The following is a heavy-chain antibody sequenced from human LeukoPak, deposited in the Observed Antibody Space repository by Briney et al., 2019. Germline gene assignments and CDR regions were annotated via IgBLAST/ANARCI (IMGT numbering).Heavy chain of an antibody. J-gene: IGHJ1*01. V-gene: IGHV4-30-4*01. CDR1: GGSISTGDYY. Sequence: PSETLSLTCTVSGGSISTGDYYWSWIRQPPGKGLEYIGYIYYSGSTYYNPSLKSRVTISVDTSNNQFSLKLSSVTAADTAVYYCARAGDSDTYYCPFQHWGQGTLVTVSS. CDR3: ARAGDSDTYYCPFQH. CDR2: IYYSGST. D-gene: IGHD3-10*01.